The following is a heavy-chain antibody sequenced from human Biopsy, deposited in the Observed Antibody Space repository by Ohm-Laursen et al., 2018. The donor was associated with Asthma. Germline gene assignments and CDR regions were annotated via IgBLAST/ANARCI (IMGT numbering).Heavy chain of an antibody. Sequence: SVKVSCNSLGGTFNAYAIGWVRQAPGQGLEWMGGINSVFGTTTYPQKFQDRVTITADDSTSTVYMELSSLRSEDTAVYYCARKAGSCISRTCYSLDFWGQGTLVTVSS. CDR1: GGTFNAYA. CDR2: INSVFGTT. CDR3: ARKAGSCISRTCYSLDF. V-gene: IGHV1-69*13. J-gene: IGHJ4*02. D-gene: IGHD2-2*01.